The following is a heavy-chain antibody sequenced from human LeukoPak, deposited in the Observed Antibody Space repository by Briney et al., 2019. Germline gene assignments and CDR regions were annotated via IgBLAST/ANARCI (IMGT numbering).Heavy chain of an antibody. V-gene: IGHV4-4*07. CDR3: ARVLGSGWEGNWFDP. CDR2: IYTSGST. CDR1: GSSMSSDYY. J-gene: IGHJ5*02. Sequence: SETLSLTCTVSGSSMSSDYYWSWIRQPAGKGLEWIGRIYTSGSTNYNPSLKSRVTMSVDTSKNQFSLKLSSVTAADTAVYYCARVLGSGWEGNWFDPWGQGTLVTVSS. D-gene: IGHD6-19*01.